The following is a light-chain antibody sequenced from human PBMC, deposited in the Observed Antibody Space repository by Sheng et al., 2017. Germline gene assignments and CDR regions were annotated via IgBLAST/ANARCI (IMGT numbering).Light chain of an antibody. CDR2: DAS. J-gene: IGKJ3*01. V-gene: IGKV3-11*01. CDR3: QQRYIWPFT. Sequence: EIVLTQSPGTLSLSPGERATLSCRASRSVPNRHFAWYQQKPGQSPRLLIYDASNRATGIPARFSGSGSGTDFTLTISSLEPEDFAVYYCQQRYIWPFTFGPGTKVDIK. CDR1: RSVPNRH.